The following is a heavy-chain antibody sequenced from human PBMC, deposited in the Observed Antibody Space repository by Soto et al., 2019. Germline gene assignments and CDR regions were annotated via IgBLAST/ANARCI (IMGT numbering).Heavy chain of an antibody. CDR1: GYTFTSYY. Sequence: ASVKVSCKASGYTFTSYYMHCVRQAPGQGLEWMGIINPSGGSTSYAQKFQGRVTMTRDTSTSTVYMELSSLRSEDTAVYYCARAEGGGCMLCDYYYYGMDVWGQGTTVTVSS. CDR3: ARAEGGGCMLCDYYYYGMDV. D-gene: IGHD2-8*01. J-gene: IGHJ6*02. V-gene: IGHV1-46*01. CDR2: INPSGGST.